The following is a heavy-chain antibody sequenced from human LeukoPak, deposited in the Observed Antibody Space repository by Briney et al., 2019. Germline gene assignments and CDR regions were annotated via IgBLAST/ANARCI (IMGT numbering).Heavy chain of an antibody. CDR3: ARAPEDIVAEPFDY. V-gene: IGHV4-30-2*01. J-gene: IGHJ4*02. D-gene: IGHD2-2*01. CDR2: IYHSGST. Sequence: PSQTLSLTCTVSGGSISSGGYYWSGIRQPPGKGLEWIGYIYHSGSTYYNPSLKSRVTISVDRSKNQFSLKLSSVTAADTAVYYCARAPEDIVAEPFDYWGQGTLVTVSS. CDR1: GGSISSGGYY.